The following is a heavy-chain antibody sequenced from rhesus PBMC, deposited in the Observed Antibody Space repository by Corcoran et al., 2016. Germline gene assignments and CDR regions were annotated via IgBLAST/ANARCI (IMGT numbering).Heavy chain of an antibody. Sequence: QVTLKESGPALVKPTQTLTLTCTFSGFSISTTGMGVGWLRQPPGKALEWLALIYWDDNQYYSTSLKSRLTISKDTSKNQVVLTMTNMDPVDTATYYCARNFGSCFDYWGQGVLVTVSS. V-gene: IGHV2-174*01. J-gene: IGHJ4*01. CDR1: GFSISTTGMG. CDR2: IYWDDNQ. CDR3: ARNFGSCFDY. D-gene: IGHD4-29*01.